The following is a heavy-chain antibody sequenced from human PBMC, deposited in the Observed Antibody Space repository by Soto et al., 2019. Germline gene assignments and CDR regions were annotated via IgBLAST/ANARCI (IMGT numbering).Heavy chain of an antibody. J-gene: IGHJ5*02. D-gene: IGHD6-19*01. Sequence: SETLSLTCTVSGGSISSYYWSWIRQPPGKGLEWIGYIYYSGSTNYNPSLKSRVTISVDTAKNQFSLKRSSVTAAYTAGYDCARENIAGAGNEYNWFDPWGQGTLVPFSS. CDR1: GGSISSYY. CDR3: ARENIAGAGNEYNWFDP. CDR2: IYYSGST. V-gene: IGHV4-59*12.